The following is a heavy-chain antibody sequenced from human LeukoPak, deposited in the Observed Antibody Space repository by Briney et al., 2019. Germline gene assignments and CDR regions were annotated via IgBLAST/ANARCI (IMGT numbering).Heavy chain of an antibody. D-gene: IGHD1-26*01. V-gene: IGHV4-59*01. CDR1: GGSISGYY. J-gene: IGHJ4*02. Sequence: SETLSLTCTVSGGSISGYYYYWIRQPPGKGLEWIGYVHYSGSTNYNPSLKSRHTISIDKSKNQFSLKLSSVTAADTAVYYCARLELGPDYWGQGTLVTVSS. CDR3: ARLELGPDY. CDR2: VHYSGST.